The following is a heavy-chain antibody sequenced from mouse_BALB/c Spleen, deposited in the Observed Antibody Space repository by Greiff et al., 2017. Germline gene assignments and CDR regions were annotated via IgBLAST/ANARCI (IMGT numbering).Heavy chain of an antibody. J-gene: IGHJ4*01. CDR1: GFSLTSYG. CDR3: ARNKELGRAMDY. CDR2: IWSGGST. Sequence: VMLVESGPGLVQPSQSLSITCTVSGFSLTSYGVHWVRQSPGKGLEWLGVIWSGGSTDYNAAFISRLSISKDNSKSQVFFEMNSLQADDTAIYYCARNKELGRAMDYWGQGTSVTGSS. V-gene: IGHV2-4-1*01. D-gene: IGHD4-1*01.